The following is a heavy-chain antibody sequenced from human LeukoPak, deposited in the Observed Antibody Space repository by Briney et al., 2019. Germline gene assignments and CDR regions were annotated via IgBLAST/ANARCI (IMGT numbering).Heavy chain of an antibody. Sequence: GGSLRLSCAASGFTFSDYYLSWIRQAPGKGLEWVSAISGSGGSTYYADSVKGRFTTSRDNSKNTLYLQMNSLRAEDTAVYYCAKDMYDYVWGSCSDYWGQGTLVTVSS. J-gene: IGHJ4*02. CDR2: ISGSGGST. CDR3: AKDMYDYVWGSCSDY. CDR1: GFTFSDYY. D-gene: IGHD3-16*01. V-gene: IGHV3-23*01.